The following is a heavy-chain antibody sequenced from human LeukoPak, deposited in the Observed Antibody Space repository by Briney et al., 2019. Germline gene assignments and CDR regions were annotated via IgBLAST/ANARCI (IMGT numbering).Heavy chain of an antibody. V-gene: IGHV3-23*01. CDR1: GFTLRSYV. CDR2: ISGSGDST. Sequence: GGSLRLSCVASGFTLRSYVMNWVRQTPGKGLEWVSSISGSGDSTFYADSVKGRFSISRDNSKNTLYLQMNSLRPQDTAVYYCARGARKGDDYGGFFDYWGQGTLVTVSS. J-gene: IGHJ4*02. D-gene: IGHD4-23*01. CDR3: ARGARKGDDYGGFFDY.